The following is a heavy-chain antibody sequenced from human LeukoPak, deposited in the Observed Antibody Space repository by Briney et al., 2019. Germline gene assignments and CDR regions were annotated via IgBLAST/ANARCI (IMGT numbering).Heavy chain of an antibody. CDR1: GGSISSGGYY. D-gene: IGHD2-8*01. V-gene: IGHV4-31*03. Sequence: SETLSLTCTVSGGSISSGGYYWSWIRQHPGKGLEWIGYIYYSGSTYYNPSLKSRVTISVDTSKNQFSLKLSSVTAADTAVYYCARDRGLMGLRYFDLWGRGTLVTVPS. CDR3: ARDRGLMGLRYFDL. J-gene: IGHJ2*01. CDR2: IYYSGST.